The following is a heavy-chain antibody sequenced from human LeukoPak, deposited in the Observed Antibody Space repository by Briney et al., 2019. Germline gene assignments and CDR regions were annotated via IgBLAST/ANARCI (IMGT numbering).Heavy chain of an antibody. Sequence: PGGSLRLSCAASGFTFSSYSMNWVRQAPGKGLEWVSYITSSSTTIYYADSVKGRFTISRDSAKNSLYLQMNSLRAEDTAVYYCARVRDAYNYFDYWGQGTLVTVSP. J-gene: IGHJ4*02. CDR1: GFTFSSYS. CDR2: ITSSSTTI. D-gene: IGHD1-14*01. CDR3: ARVRDAYNYFDY. V-gene: IGHV3-48*01.